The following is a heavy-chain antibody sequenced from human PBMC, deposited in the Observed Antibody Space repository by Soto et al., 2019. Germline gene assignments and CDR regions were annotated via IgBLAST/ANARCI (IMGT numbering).Heavy chain of an antibody. J-gene: IGHJ5*02. Sequence: PSETLSLTCTVSGGSISSYYWSWIRKPPGKGLEWIGYIYYSGSTNYNPSLKSRVTISVDTSKNQFSLKLSSVTAADTAVYYCARGSRYCSSTSCYGEFDPWGQGTLVTVSS. CDR3: ARGSRYCSSTSCYGEFDP. D-gene: IGHD2-2*01. CDR2: IYYSGST. V-gene: IGHV4-59*01. CDR1: GGSISSYY.